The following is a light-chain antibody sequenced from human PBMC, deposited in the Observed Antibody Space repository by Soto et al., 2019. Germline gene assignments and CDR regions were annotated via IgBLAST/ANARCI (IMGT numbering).Light chain of an antibody. J-gene: IGKJ5*01. CDR1: QSVSNSY. V-gene: IGKV3D-20*02. CDR3: QQRSNWPLT. CDR2: GAS. Sequence: ELVLTQSPGTLSLSPGDRATLSGRASQSVSNSYLAWYQQKPGQPPRLLIYGASSRATGIPARFSGSGSGADFTLTISSLEPEDFAVYYCQQRSNWPLTFGQGTRLEIK.